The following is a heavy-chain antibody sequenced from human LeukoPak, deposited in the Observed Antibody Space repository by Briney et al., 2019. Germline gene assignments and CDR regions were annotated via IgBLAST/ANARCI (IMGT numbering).Heavy chain of an antibody. V-gene: IGHV3-74*01. D-gene: IGHD7-27*01. J-gene: IGHJ4*02. CDR3: AIENVPRAPGD. CDR2: IKTDGIST. Sequence: GGSLRLSCAASGFTFSIYWMHWVRQAPGKGLVWVSRIKTDGISTNYADFVKGRFTISRDNAKSTLYLQMTSLRGHDTGVYYCAIENVPRAPGDWGQGTLVTV. CDR1: GFTFSIYW.